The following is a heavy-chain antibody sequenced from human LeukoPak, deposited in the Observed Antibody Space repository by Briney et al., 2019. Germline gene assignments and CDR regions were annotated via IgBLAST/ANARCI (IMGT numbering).Heavy chain of an antibody. J-gene: IGHJ4*02. D-gene: IGHD5-18*01. CDR2: INTDGSST. CDR1: GFTFSSFW. V-gene: IGHV3-74*01. CDR3: ATGSALWSPDY. Sequence: GGSLRLSCAASGFTFSSFWMHWVRQAPGKGLVWVSRINTDGSSTSSADSVKGRLTISRDNAKNTLYLQMNSLRAEDTAVYYCATGSALWSPDYWGQGTLVTVSS.